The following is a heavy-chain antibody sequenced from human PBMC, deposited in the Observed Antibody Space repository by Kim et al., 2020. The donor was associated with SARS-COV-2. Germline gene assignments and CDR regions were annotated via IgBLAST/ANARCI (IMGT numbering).Heavy chain of an antibody. Sequence: ASVKVSCKASGYTFTSYDINWVRQATGQGLEWMGWMNPNSGNTGYAQKFQGRVTMTRNTSISTADMELSSLRSEDTAVYYCAREGIGICGLVGGVRKEGMDVWGPGNTVTVSS. V-gene: IGHV1-8*01. CDR1: GYTFTSYD. CDR2: MNPNSGNT. D-gene: IGHD3-10*01. J-gene: IGHJ6*02. CDR3: AREGIGICGLVGGVRKEGMDV.